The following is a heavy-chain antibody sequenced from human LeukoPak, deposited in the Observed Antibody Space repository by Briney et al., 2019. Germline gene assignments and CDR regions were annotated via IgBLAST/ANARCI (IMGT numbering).Heavy chain of an antibody. CDR1: GGSISSRGYC. CDR2: MYYSGST. Sequence: SETLSLTCTVSGGSISSRGYCWGWIRQPPDKGLEWFGSMYYSGSTYYNPSLKSRVTISVDTTKNHFYLQLSSVTAADTAVYYCERAKRYDLLFDYWGQGTLVTVSS. CDR3: ERAKRYDLLFDY. J-gene: IGHJ4*02. D-gene: IGHD5-12*01. V-gene: IGHV4-39*07.